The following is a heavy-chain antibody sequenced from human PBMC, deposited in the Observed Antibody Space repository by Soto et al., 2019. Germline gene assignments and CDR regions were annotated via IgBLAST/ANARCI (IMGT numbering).Heavy chain of an antibody. CDR3: ARVPGP. V-gene: IGHV4-59*12. CDR2: IYYSGST. J-gene: IGHJ5*02. Sequence: SETLSLTCTVSGDSISNYYCSWIRQSPGKGLEWVGYIYYSGSTNYNPSLKSRVTISIDRSKNQFSLKLSSVTAADTAVYYCARVPGPWGQGSLVTVSS. CDR1: GDSISNYY.